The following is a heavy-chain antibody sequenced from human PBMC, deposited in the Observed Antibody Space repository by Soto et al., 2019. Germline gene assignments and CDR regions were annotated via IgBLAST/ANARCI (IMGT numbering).Heavy chain of an antibody. CDR3: ARGSCSGGSCYGRGKYYYYYYYMDV. CDR1: GGSFSGYY. J-gene: IGHJ6*03. D-gene: IGHD2-15*01. V-gene: IGHV4-34*01. Sequence: QVQLRQWGAGLLKPSETLSLTCAVYGGSFSGYYWSWIRQPPGKGLEWIGEINHSGSTNYNPSLKSRVTISVDTSKNQFSLKLSSVTAADTAVYYCARGSCSGGSCYGRGKYYYYYYYMDVWGKGTTVTVSS. CDR2: INHSGST.